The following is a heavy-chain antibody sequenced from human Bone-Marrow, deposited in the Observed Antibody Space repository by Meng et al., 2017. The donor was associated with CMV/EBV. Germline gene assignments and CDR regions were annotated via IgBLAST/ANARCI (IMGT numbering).Heavy chain of an antibody. D-gene: IGHD3-22*01. V-gene: IGHV3-66*02. CDR1: GFTVSSNY. CDR2: IYSGGST. J-gene: IGHJ4*02. CDR3: ARDLVSCGYYYPFDY. Sequence: GESLKISCAASGFTVSSNYMSWVRQAPGKGLEWVSVIYSGGSTYYADSVKGRFTISRDNSKNTLYLQMNSLRAEDTAVYYCARDLVSCGYYYPFDYWGQGTLVTVSS.